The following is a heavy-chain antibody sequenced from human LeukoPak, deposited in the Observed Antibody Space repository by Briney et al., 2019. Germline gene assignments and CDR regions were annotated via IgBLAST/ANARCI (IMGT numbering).Heavy chain of an antibody. V-gene: IGHV1-18*01. J-gene: IGHJ4*02. Sequence: ASVKVSRKASGYTFTSYGISWVRQAPGQGLEWMGWISAYNGNTNYAQKLQGRVTMTTDTSTSTAYMELRSLRSDDTAVYYCARVVYYYDSSGYLPYPDYWGQGTLVTVSS. CDR3: ARVVYYYDSSGYLPYPDY. CDR2: ISAYNGNT. CDR1: GYTFTSYG. D-gene: IGHD3-22*01.